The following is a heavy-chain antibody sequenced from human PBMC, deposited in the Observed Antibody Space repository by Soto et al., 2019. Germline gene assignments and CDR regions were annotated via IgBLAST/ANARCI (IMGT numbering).Heavy chain of an antibody. CDR1: GYSFTSYW. D-gene: IGHD2-15*01. CDR3: ASPFRRGYCSGGSCYPGYYYYGMDV. V-gene: IGHV5-10-1*01. Sequence: PGESLKISCKGSGYSFTSYWISWVRQMPGKGLEWMGRIDPSDSYTNYSPSFQGHVTISADKSIGTAYLQWSSLKASDTAMYYCASPFRRGYCSGGSCYPGYYYYGMDVWGQGTTVTVSS. J-gene: IGHJ6*02. CDR2: IDPSDSYT.